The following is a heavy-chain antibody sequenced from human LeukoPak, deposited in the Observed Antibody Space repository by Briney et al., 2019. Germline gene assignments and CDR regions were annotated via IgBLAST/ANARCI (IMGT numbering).Heavy chain of an antibody. CDR2: ISTSYSYI. Sequence: PGGSLRLSCAAFGFTFSTYSMNWVRQAPGRGLEWVSSISTSYSYIYYADSVTGRFTISRDNAKNSLYLQMNSLRAEDTAVYYCARDSPTTDYGFDYWGQGTLVTVSS. V-gene: IGHV3-21*01. CDR1: GFTFSTYS. CDR3: ARDSPTTDYGFDY. J-gene: IGHJ4*02. D-gene: IGHD4/OR15-4a*01.